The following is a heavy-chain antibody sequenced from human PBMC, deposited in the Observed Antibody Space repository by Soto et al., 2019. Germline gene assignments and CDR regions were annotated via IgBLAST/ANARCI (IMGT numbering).Heavy chain of an antibody. CDR1: GNTFTYRY. CDR3: AGGGAGSGPFTWELPDH. Sequence: QMQLVQSGAEEKKTGSSVTVSCKALGNTFTYRYLHWVRQAPGQALEWMGWITPFSGDVHYAQKFQERVTITRDRSINTAYMQMSSLRSEDTAMYFCAGGGAGSGPFTWELPDHWGQGTLVTVSS. V-gene: IGHV1-45*02. CDR2: ITPFSGDV. J-gene: IGHJ4*02. D-gene: IGHD1-26*01.